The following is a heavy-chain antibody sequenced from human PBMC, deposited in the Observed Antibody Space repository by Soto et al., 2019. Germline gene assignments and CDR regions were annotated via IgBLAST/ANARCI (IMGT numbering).Heavy chain of an antibody. V-gene: IGHV1-3*01. Sequence: QVQVVQSGAEVKKPGASVKVSCKASGYSFSTYSMHWVRQAPGQGLEWMGWINGANGNTRYSQKFKDRLSISRDTPASKGYMELCSARSVDPAVYYCARGKGMEENYYYHGLDGWGPGTTVIVSS. D-gene: IGHD3-16*01. CDR2: INGANGNT. J-gene: IGHJ6*02. CDR1: GYSFSTYS. CDR3: ARGKGMEENYYYHGLDG.